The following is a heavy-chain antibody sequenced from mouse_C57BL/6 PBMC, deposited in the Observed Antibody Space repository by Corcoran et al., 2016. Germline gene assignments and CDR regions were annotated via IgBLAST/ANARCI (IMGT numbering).Heavy chain of an antibody. CDR2: INPNNGGT. V-gene: IGHV1-26*01. J-gene: IGHJ2*01. CDR1: GYTLTDYY. Sequence: EVQLQQSGPELVKPGASVKISCKASGYTLTDYYMNWVKQSHGKSLEWIGDINPNNGGTSYNQKFKGKATLTVAKSSITAYMELRSLTSEDSAVYYCASRKNYYGSSYYFDYWGQGTTLTVSS. CDR3: ASRKNYYGSSYYFDY. D-gene: IGHD1-1*01.